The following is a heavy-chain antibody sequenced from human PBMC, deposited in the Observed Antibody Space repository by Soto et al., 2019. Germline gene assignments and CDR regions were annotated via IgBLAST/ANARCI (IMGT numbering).Heavy chain of an antibody. CDR1: GYTFTSYY. CDR2: INPSGGST. Sequence: QVQLVQSGAEVKKPGASVKVSCKASGYTFTSYYMHWVRQAPGQGLEWMGIINPSGGSTSYAQKVQGRVTMTRDTSTSTVYMELSSLRSEDTAVYYCAKNSYCSSTSCPHYYYYYYMDVWGKGTTVTVSS. D-gene: IGHD2-2*01. V-gene: IGHV1-46*03. J-gene: IGHJ6*03. CDR3: AKNSYCSSTSCPHYYYYYYMDV.